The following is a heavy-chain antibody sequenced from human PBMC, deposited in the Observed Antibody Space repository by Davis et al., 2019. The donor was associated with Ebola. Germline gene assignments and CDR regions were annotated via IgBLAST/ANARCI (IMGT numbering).Heavy chain of an antibody. J-gene: IGHJ5*02. V-gene: IGHV1-18*01. CDR1: GGTFSSYG. CDR3: ARGVAAAGTVWFDP. D-gene: IGHD6-13*01. CDR2: ISAYNGNT. Sequence: ASVKVSCKASGGTFSSYGISWVRQAPGQGLEWMGWISAYNGNTNYAQKLQGRVTMTTDTSTSTAYMELRSLRSDDTAVYYCARGVAAAGTVWFDPWGQGTLVTVSS.